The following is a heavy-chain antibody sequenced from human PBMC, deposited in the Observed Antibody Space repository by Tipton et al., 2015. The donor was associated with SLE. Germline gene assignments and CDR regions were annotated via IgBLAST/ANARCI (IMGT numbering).Heavy chain of an antibody. J-gene: IGHJ4*02. V-gene: IGHV3-33*08. D-gene: IGHD3-10*01. CDR1: GGSISSHY. Sequence: LSLTCTVSGGSISSHYWSWIRQPPGKGLEWVAVIWYDGSNKYYADSVKGRFTISRDNSKNTLYLQMNSLRAEDTAVYYCARGDYYGSGSYSPYYFDYWGQGTLVTVSS. CDR3: ARGDYYGSGSYSPYYFDY. CDR2: IWYDGSNK.